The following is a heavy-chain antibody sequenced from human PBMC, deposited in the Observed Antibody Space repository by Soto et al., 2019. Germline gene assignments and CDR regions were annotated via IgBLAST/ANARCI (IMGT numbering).Heavy chain of an antibody. CDR3: ARGSSSWYGVDY. J-gene: IGHJ4*02. CDR2: INHSGST. D-gene: IGHD6-13*01. Sequence: TLSLTCAVYGGSFSGYYWSWIRQPPGKGLEWIGEINHSGSTNYNPSLKSRVTISVDTSKNQFSLKLSSVTAADTAVYYCARGSSSWYGVDYWGQGTLVTVSS. CDR1: GGSFSGYY. V-gene: IGHV4-34*01.